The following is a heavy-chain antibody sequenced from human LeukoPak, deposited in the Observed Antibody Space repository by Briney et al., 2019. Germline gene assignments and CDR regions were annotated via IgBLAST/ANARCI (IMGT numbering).Heavy chain of an antibody. CDR2: IYYSGST. D-gene: IGHD2-2*01. CDR1: GASISSSSYN. V-gene: IGHV4-39*01. CDR3: ARLSSFPIVPAALDY. J-gene: IGHJ4*02. Sequence: SQTLSLTCTVSGASISSSSYNWGSIRQPPGKGLEWIGSIYYSGSTYYNPSLKSRVTISVDTSKNQFSLKLSSVTAGDTAVYYCARLSSFPIVPAALDYWGQGTPVTVSS.